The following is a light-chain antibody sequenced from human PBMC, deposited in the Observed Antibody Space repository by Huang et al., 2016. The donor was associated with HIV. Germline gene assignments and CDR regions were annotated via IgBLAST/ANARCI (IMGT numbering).Light chain of an antibody. CDR3: QQHHSWLT. CDR2: DAS. CDR1: QSISNH. J-gene: IGKJ4*01. V-gene: IGKV3-11*01. Sequence: IVLTQSPATLSWYLGERVTLSCRASQSISNHLAWYQQRPGQAPRLLIYDASYRVAGLPARFSGSGSGTDFTLTISSLEPEDFALYYCQQHHSWLTFGGGTKLEVK.